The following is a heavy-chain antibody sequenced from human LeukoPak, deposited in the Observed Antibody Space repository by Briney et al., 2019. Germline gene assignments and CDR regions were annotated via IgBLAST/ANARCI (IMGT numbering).Heavy chain of an antibody. V-gene: IGHV1-18*01. CDR1: GYTFTSYA. Sequence: ASVKVSCKASGYTFTSYAISWVRQAPGQGLEWMGWISAYNRNTNYAQKLQGRVTMTTDTSTSTAYMELRSLRSDDTAVYYCARDHDGGIPLDYWGQRTLVTVSS. D-gene: IGHD4-23*01. CDR2: ISAYNRNT. CDR3: ARDHDGGIPLDY. J-gene: IGHJ4*02.